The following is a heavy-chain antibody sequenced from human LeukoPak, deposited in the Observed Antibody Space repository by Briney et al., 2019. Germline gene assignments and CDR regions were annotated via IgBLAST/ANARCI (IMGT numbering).Heavy chain of an antibody. CDR2: VSGSNGNT. D-gene: IGHD1-26*01. CDR3: ARSGRGTYYYFDL. V-gene: IGHV1-18*01. J-gene: IGHJ4*02. Sequence: GASVKVSCKASGYTFTSYGISWVRQAPGQELEWMGWVSGSNGNTNYAQKFQGRVSMTADTSTSTAYMELRSLRSDDTAVYYCARSGRGTYYYFDLWGQGTLVTVSS. CDR1: GYTFTSYG.